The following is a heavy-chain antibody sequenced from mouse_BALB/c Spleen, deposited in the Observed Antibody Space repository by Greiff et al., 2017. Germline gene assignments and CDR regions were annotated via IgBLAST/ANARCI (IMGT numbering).Heavy chain of an antibody. CDR3: GRGNRYWYFDV. CDR2: INPYNGDT. V-gene: IGHV1-37*01. J-gene: IGHJ1*01. CDR1: GYSFTGYF. Sequence: VQLQQSGPGLVKPGASVKISCTASGYSFTGYFMNWVKQSHGKSLEWIGRINPYNGDTFYNQKFKGKATLTVDNTSSTPHMELLSLTSEDSAVYYCGRGNRYWYFDVWGAGTTVTVSS. D-gene: IGHD2-14*01.